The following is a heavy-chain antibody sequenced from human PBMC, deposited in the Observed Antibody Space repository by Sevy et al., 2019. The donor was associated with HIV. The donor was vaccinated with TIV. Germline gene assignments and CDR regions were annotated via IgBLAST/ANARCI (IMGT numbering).Heavy chain of an antibody. CDR3: AKDSSVFYYPSYGMDV. CDR2: ISGSGDTT. CDR1: GFTFSNNA. Sequence: GGSLRLSCAASGFTFSNNAMSWVRQAPGKGLEWVSTISGSGDTTYYADSVKGRFTISRDNSKNTLYLQMYSLRAEDAAAYYCAKDSSVFYYPSYGMDVWGQGTTVTVSS. V-gene: IGHV3-23*01. D-gene: IGHD3-22*01. J-gene: IGHJ6*02.